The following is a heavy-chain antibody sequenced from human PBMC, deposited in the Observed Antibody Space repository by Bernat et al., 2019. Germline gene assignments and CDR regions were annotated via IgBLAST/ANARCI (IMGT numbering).Heavy chain of an antibody. Sequence: EVQLVESGGGLVKPGGSLRLSRAASGFPFSNAWMTWVRQAPGKGLEWVGLVKKKSDGGTTDYAAPVKGRFTISRDDSKNTLFLQMNSLTTEDTAVYYCTTKFWGGYPDASDIWGQGTMVTVSS. CDR1: GFPFSNAW. J-gene: IGHJ3*02. CDR2: VKKKSDGGTT. V-gene: IGHV3-15*01. CDR3: TTKFWGGYPDASDI. D-gene: IGHD3-16*02.